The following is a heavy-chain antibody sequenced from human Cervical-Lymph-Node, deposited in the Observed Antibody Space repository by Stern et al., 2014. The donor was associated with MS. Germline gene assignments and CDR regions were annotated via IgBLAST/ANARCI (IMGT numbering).Heavy chain of an antibody. CDR1: GYSFTNYG. CDR3: ARGSSTSYYYYYGMDV. Sequence: QVQLGQSGGEVKKPWASVKVSCKASGYSFTNYGISWVRQAPGQGPEWLGWISIYKGNPNSAQRFQGRLTMTTDTSTSTAYMELGSRISDDTAVYYCARGSSTSYYYYYGMDVWGQGTTVTVSS. CDR2: ISIYKGNP. D-gene: IGHD6-6*01. J-gene: IGHJ6*02. V-gene: IGHV1-18*01.